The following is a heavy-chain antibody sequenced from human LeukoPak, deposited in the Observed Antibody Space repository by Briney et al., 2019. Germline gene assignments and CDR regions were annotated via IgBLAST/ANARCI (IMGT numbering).Heavy chain of an antibody. D-gene: IGHD3-3*01. CDR3: ARDLSDFWSGFGF. CDR1: GGTFSSYA. J-gene: IGHJ4*02. Sequence: ASVKVSCKASGGTFSSYAISWVRQAPGQGLEWMGRIIPIFGTANYSQKFQGRVTITTDESTSTAYMELSSLISEDTAVYYCARDLSDFWSGFGFWGQGTLVTVSS. V-gene: IGHV1-69*05. CDR2: IIPIFGTA.